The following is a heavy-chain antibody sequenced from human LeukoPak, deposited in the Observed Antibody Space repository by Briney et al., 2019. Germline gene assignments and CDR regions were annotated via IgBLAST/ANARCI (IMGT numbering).Heavy chain of an antibody. CDR3: ARDYYWWGQWLVRGAFDY. CDR1: GFTFSSYS. Sequence: GGSLRLSCAASGFTFSSYSMNWVRQAPGKGLEWVSYISSSSSTIYYADSVKGRFTISRDNAKNSLYLQMNSLRDEDTAVYYCARDYYWWGQWLVRGAFDYWGQGTLVTVSS. J-gene: IGHJ4*02. V-gene: IGHV3-48*02. D-gene: IGHD6-19*01. CDR2: ISSSSSTI.